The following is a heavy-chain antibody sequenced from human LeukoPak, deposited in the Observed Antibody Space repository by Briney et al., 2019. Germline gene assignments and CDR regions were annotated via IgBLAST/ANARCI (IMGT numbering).Heavy chain of an antibody. V-gene: IGHV3-48*03. CDR2: ISSSGSTI. D-gene: IGHD2-2*01. CDR1: GFTFSSYE. Sequence: PGGSLRLSCAASGFTFSSYEMNWVRQAPGKGLEWVSYISSSGSTIYYADSVKGRFTISRDNAKNSLYLQMNSVRAEDTAVYYCASLIVVVPAATLNDAFDIWGQGTMVTVSS. J-gene: IGHJ3*02. CDR3: ASLIVVVPAATLNDAFDI.